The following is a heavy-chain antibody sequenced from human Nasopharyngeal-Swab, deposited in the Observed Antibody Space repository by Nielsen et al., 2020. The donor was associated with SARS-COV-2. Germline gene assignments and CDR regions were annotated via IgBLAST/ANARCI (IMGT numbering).Heavy chain of an antibody. CDR2: INHGGGT. CDR1: GGSFSSYC. CDR3: ARGRQQWLIYDY. Sequence: SETLSLTCAVYGGSFSSYCWTWIRQPPGKGLEWIGEINHGGGTNYNPSLKSRVTISVDTSKNQFSLNLSSVTAADTAVYYCARGRQQWLIYDYWGQGTLVTVSS. D-gene: IGHD6-19*01. J-gene: IGHJ4*02. V-gene: IGHV4-34*01.